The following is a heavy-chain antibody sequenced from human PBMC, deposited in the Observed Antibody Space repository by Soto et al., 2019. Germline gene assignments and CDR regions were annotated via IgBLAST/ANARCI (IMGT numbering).Heavy chain of an antibody. D-gene: IGHD1-26*01. CDR1: GDSVSSNSAA. J-gene: IGHJ6*02. V-gene: IGHV6-1*01. Sequence: SQTLSLTCAISGDSVSSNSAAWNWIRQSPSRGLEWLGRTYYRSKWYNDYAVSVKSRITINPDTSKNQFSLQLNSVTPEDTAVYYCARDWGGVRATQYPYYYGMDVWGQGTTVTVSS. CDR2: TYYRSKWYN. CDR3: ARDWGGVRATQYPYYYGMDV.